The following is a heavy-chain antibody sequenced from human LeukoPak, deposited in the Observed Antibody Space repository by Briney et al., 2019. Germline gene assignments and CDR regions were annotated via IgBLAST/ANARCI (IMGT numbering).Heavy chain of an antibody. CDR2: IYSGNSK. Sequence: PGGPLRLSCAASGFTVSNNYMSWVRQAPGKGLEWVSVIYSGNSKYYADSVKGRFTISRDNSKNTVYLQMNSLRVEDTAVYYCARDFECSDGSYYSAYWGQGTLVTVSS. J-gene: IGHJ4*02. CDR3: ARDFECSDGSYYSAY. V-gene: IGHV3-53*01. CDR1: GFTVSNNY. D-gene: IGHD2-15*01.